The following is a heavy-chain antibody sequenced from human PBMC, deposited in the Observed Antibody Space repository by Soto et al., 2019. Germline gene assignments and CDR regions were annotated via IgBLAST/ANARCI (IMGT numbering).Heavy chain of an antibody. CDR1: GFSLNTRGVG. J-gene: IGHJ4*02. Sequence: QITLKESGPTLVQPTQTLTLTCAFSGFSLNTRGVGVGWIRQPPGKALEWLALIYWDNDKRYSPSLKSRLTITKDTTKTHAFLMMTDMDPVDTATYCCAHNNYYGSGSVYWGQGTLITVSS. CDR3: AHNNYYGSGSVY. V-gene: IGHV2-5*02. D-gene: IGHD3-10*01. CDR2: IYWDNDK.